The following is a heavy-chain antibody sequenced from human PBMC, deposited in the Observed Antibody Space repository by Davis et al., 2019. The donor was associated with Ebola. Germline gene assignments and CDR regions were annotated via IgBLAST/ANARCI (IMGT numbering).Heavy chain of an antibody. CDR2: IIPILGIA. CDR1: GYTFTSYG. V-gene: IGHV1-69*04. D-gene: IGHD4-11*01. Sequence: SVKVSCKASGYTFTSYGISWVRQAPGQGLEWMGRIIPILGIANYAQKFQGRVTITADKSTSTAYMELSSLRSEDTAVYYCARGVPLTTVTPYYYYGMDVWGQGTTVTVSS. CDR3: ARGVPLTTVTPYYYYGMDV. J-gene: IGHJ6*02.